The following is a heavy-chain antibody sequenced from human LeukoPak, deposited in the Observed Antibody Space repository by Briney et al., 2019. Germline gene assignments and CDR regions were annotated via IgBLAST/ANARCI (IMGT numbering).Heavy chain of an antibody. CDR1: GFSFSAYW. Sequence: PGGSLRLSCAASGFSFSAYWMTWVRQAPGTGLEWVANINPAGSETYYVDPVKGRFSISRDNAKNLVYLQMNSLRAEDTAVYHCARFGDLAAVDVWGQGTPVTVSS. V-gene: IGHV3-7*01. CDR3: ARFGDLAAVDV. CDR2: INPAGSET. J-gene: IGHJ4*02. D-gene: IGHD3-10*01.